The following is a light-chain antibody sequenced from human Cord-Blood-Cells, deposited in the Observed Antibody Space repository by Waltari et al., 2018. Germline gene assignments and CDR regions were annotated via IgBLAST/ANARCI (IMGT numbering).Light chain of an antibody. CDR1: SSNIGSNY. J-gene: IGLJ1*01. CDR2: RNN. Sequence: QSVLTQPPSASGTPGQRVTIACSGSSSNIGSNYVYWDQQLPGTAPKLLIYRNNQRPSGVPDRFSGSKSGTSASLAIRGLRSEDEADYYCAAWDDSMSGYVFGTGTKVTVL. CDR3: AAWDDSMSGYV. V-gene: IGLV1-47*01.